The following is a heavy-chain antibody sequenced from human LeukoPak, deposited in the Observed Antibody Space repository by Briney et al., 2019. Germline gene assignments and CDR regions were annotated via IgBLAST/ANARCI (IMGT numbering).Heavy chain of an antibody. CDR2: IWFDGSND. V-gene: IGHV3-33*08. J-gene: IGHJ2*01. D-gene: IGHD3-22*01. Sequence: GGSLRLSCAASGFTFSSYAMHWARQAPGKGLEWVAVIWFDGSNDYYVDSVKGRFTISRDNSENTLYLQMNSLRADDMAVYYCARAPSLFFYNSSGYYNGYFDLWGRGTLVTVSS. CDR1: GFTFSSYA. CDR3: ARAPSLFFYNSSGYYNGYFDL.